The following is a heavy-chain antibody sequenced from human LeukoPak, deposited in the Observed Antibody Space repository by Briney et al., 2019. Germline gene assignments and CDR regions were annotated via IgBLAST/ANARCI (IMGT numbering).Heavy chain of an antibody. CDR1: GFTFSNFA. J-gene: IGHJ4*02. D-gene: IGHD4-17*01. Sequence: GRSLRLSCAASGFTFSNFAMTWVPKAPGEGLESGSVISGAFGSTPYADSVKGRFTISRDNSKNTLYLQMNSLRADDTAVYYCATGHSDYGTGFDLWGQGTLVIVSS. CDR3: ATGHSDYGTGFDL. V-gene: IGHV3-23*01. CDR2: ISGAFGST.